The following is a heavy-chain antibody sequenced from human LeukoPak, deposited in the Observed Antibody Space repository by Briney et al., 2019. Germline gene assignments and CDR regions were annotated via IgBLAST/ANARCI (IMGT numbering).Heavy chain of an antibody. Sequence: GESLTISCMGSGYSFTSYWIGWVRQMPGKGLEWMGIIYPGDSDTRYSPSFQGQVTISADKSISTAYLQWSSLKASDTAMYYCARHPTSLLGYYYGMDVWGQGTTVTVSS. D-gene: IGHD2-15*01. CDR3: ARHPTSLLGYYYGMDV. CDR1: GYSFTSYW. CDR2: IYPGDSDT. J-gene: IGHJ6*02. V-gene: IGHV5-51*01.